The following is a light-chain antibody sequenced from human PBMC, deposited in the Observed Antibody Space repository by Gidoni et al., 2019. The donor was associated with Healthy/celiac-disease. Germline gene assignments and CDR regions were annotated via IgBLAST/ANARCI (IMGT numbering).Light chain of an antibody. J-gene: IGLJ2*01. CDR2: GNS. V-gene: IGLV1-40*01. Sequence: QSVLTQPPSVSGAPGQRVTISCTGSSSNIGAGYDVHWYPPLPGTAPKLLLYGNSNRPSGVPDRFSGSKSGTSASLAITGLQAEDEADYYCQPYDSSLSGSVFGGGTKLTVL. CDR1: SSNIGAGYD. CDR3: QPYDSSLSGSV.